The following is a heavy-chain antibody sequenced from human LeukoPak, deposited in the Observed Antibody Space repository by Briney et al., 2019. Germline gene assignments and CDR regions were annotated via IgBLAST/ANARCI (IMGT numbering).Heavy chain of an antibody. Sequence: SETLSLTCAVSGGSISSGGYSWSWIRQPPGTGLEWIGYIYHSGSTYYNPSLKSRVTISVDRSMNQFSLRLSSVTAADTAVYYCAREAGRAFDIWGQGTMVTVSS. CDR1: GGSISSGGYS. V-gene: IGHV4-30-2*01. J-gene: IGHJ3*02. CDR3: AREAGRAFDI. CDR2: IYHSGST.